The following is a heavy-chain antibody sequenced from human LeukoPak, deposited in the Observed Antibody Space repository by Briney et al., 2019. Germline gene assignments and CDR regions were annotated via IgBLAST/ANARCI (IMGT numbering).Heavy chain of an antibody. V-gene: IGHV4-34*01. J-gene: IGHJ6*02. CDR1: GGSFSGYY. D-gene: IGHD2-2*01. Sequence: ESSETLSLTCAVYGGSFSGYYWSWIRQPPGKGLEWIGEINHSGSTNYNPSLKSRATISVDTSKNQFSLKLSSVTAADTAVYYCARVYSSTSCFDVWGQGTTVTVS. CDR2: INHSGST. CDR3: ARVYSSTSCFDV.